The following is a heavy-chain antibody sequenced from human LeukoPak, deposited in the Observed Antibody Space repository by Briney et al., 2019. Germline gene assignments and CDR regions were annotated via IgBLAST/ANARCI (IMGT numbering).Heavy chain of an antibody. Sequence: GRSLRLSCAASGFTFDDYAMHWVRQAPGKGLKWVSGISWNSGSIGYADSVKGRFTISRDNAKNSLYLQMNSLRAEDTALYYCAKDVLRFLERLSGSDYWGQGTLVTVSS. CDR2: ISWNSGSI. D-gene: IGHD3-3*01. J-gene: IGHJ4*02. V-gene: IGHV3-9*01. CDR1: GFTFDDYA. CDR3: AKDVLRFLERLSGSDY.